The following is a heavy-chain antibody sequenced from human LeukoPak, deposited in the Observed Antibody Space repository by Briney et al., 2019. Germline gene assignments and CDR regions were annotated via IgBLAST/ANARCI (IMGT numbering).Heavy chain of an antibody. Sequence: GGSLRLSCAASGFTFSDYYMSWTRQAPGKGLEWVSYISSSGSTIYYADSVKGRFTISRDNAKNSLYLQMNSLRAEDTAVYYCARDYGDYAPVYFQHWGQGTLVTVSS. V-gene: IGHV3-11*04. CDR2: ISSSGSTI. CDR3: ARDYGDYAPVYFQH. CDR1: GFTFSDYY. J-gene: IGHJ1*01. D-gene: IGHD4-17*01.